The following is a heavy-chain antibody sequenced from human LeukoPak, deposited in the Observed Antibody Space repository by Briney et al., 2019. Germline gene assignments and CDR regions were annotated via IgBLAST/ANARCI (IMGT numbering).Heavy chain of an antibody. CDR1: GYTFTGYY. J-gene: IGHJ6*02. D-gene: IGHD6-13*01. CDR2: INPNSGGT. CDR3: ATGAIAYYYYYYYGMDV. Sequence: ASVKVSCKASGYTFTGYYMHWVRQAPGQGLEWMGRINPNSGGTNYAQKFQGRVTMTEDTSTDTAYMELSSLRSEDTAVYYCATGAIAYYYYYYYGMDVWGQGTTVTVSS. V-gene: IGHV1-2*06.